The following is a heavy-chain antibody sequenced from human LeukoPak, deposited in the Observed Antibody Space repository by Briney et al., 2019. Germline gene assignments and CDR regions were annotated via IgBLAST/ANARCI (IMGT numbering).Heavy chain of an antibody. CDR1: GFTFSDYY. CDR2: ISSSGSTI. D-gene: IGHD4-17*01. CDR3: ARSTLVTVTPHFDY. Sequence: GGSLRLSCAASGFTFSDYYMSWIRQAPGKGLEWVSYISSSGSTIYYADSVKGRFTISRDNAKNSLYLQMNSLRAEDTAVYYCARSTLVTVTPHFDYWGQGTLVTVSS. J-gene: IGHJ4*02. V-gene: IGHV3-11*04.